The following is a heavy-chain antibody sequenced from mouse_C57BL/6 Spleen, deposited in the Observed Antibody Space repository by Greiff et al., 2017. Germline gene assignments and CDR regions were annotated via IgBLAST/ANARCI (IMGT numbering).Heavy chain of an antibody. CDR3: ARDLYYGNYRFAY. CDR2: INPNNGGT. V-gene: IGHV1-18*01. D-gene: IGHD2-1*01. Sequence: EVQLQQSGPELVKPGASVKIPCKASGYTFTDYNMDWVKQSHGKSLEWIGDINPNNGGTIYNQKFKGKATLTVDKSSSTAYMELRSLTSEDTAVYYCARDLYYGNYRFAYWGQGTLVTVSA. CDR1: GYTFTDYN. J-gene: IGHJ3*01.